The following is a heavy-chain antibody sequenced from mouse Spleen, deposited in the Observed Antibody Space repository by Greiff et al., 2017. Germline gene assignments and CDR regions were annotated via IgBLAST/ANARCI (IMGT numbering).Heavy chain of an antibody. J-gene: IGHJ4*01. V-gene: IGHV14-3*02. Sequence: VQLKQSGAELVKPGASVKLSCTASGFNIKDTYMHWVKQRPEQGLEWIGRIDPANGNTKYDPKFQGKATITADTSSNTAYLQLSSLTSEDTAVYYCARVITTGYYAMDYWGQGTSVTVSS. CDR2: IDPANGNT. D-gene: IGHD2-4*01. CDR3: ARVITTGYYAMDY. CDR1: GFNIKDTY.